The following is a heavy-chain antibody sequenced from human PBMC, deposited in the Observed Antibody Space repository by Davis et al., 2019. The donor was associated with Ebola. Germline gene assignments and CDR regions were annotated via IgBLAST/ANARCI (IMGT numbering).Heavy chain of an antibody. Sequence: PGGSLRLSCAASGFTFSSYWMSWVRQAPGKGLEWVANIKQDGSEKYYVDSVKGRFTISRDNAKNSLYLQMNSLRAEDTAVYYCALLNYDFWSGYPRPPDYWGQGTLVTVSS. CDR3: ALLNYDFWSGYPRPPDY. V-gene: IGHV3-7*01. CDR1: GFTFSSYW. CDR2: IKQDGSEK. J-gene: IGHJ4*02. D-gene: IGHD3-3*01.